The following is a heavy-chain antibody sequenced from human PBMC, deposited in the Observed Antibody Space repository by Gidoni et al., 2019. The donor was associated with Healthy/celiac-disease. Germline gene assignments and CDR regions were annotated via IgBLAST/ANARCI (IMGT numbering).Heavy chain of an antibody. CDR2: ISYDGSNK. Sequence: ESGGGVVQPGRSLRLSCAASGFTFSSYGMHWVRQAPGKGLEWVAVISYDGSNKYYADSVKGRFTISRDNSKNTLYLQMNSLRAEDTAVYYCAKDSKYCSGGSCYPSHHDYWGQGTLVTVSS. J-gene: IGHJ4*02. V-gene: IGHV3-30*18. CDR3: AKDSKYCSGGSCYPSHHDY. D-gene: IGHD2-15*01. CDR1: GFTFSSYG.